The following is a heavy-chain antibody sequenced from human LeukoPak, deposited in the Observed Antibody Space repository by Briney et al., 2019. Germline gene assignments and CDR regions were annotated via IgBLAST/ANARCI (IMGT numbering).Heavy chain of an antibody. V-gene: IGHV1-69*06. J-gene: IGHJ6*03. CDR3: AREAITMVRGEYYYYMDV. CDR1: GGTFSSYA. CDR2: IIPIFGTA. D-gene: IGHD3-10*01. Sequence: ASVKVSCKASGGTFSSYAISWVRQAPGQGLEWMGGIIPIFGTANYAQKFQGRVTITADKSTSTAYMELSSLRSEDTAVYYCAREAITMVRGEYYYYMDVWGKGTTVTVSS.